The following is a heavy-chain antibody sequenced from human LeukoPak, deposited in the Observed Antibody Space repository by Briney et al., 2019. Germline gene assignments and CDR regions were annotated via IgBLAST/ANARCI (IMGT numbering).Heavy chain of an antibody. D-gene: IGHD2-2*01. CDR2: IYHSGNS. Sequence: SETLSLTCAVSGHSIGNGYYWGWIRQPPGKALEWIGSIYHSGNSHYNPSLKSRVTMSVDTSKNQFSLKLTSVTAADTAVYYCASSNYCTSTSCRRNYHYYYMDVWGKGTSVTVSS. V-gene: IGHV4-38-2*01. CDR1: GHSIGNGYY. J-gene: IGHJ6*03. CDR3: ASSNYCTSTSCRRNYHYYYMDV.